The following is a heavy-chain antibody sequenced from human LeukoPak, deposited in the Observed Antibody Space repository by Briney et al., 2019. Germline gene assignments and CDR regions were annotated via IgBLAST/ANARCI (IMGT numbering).Heavy chain of an antibody. CDR1: GYTFTGYY. D-gene: IGHD2-2*01. Sequence: ASVKVSCTASGYTFTGYYMHWVRQAPGQGLEWMGWINPNSGGTNYAQKFQGRVTMTRDTSISTAYMELSRLRSDDTAVYYCATRYCSSTSCYAEYFQHWGQGTLVTVSS. J-gene: IGHJ1*01. CDR2: INPNSGGT. CDR3: ATRYCSSTSCYAEYFQH. V-gene: IGHV1-2*02.